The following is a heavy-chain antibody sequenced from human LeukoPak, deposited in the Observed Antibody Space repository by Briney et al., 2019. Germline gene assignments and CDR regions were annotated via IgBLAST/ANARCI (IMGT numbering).Heavy chain of an antibody. V-gene: IGHV3-21*01. D-gene: IGHD6-13*01. J-gene: IGHJ6*02. CDR1: GFTFSSYS. CDR2: ISSSSSYI. Sequence: PGGSLSLSCAASGFTFSSYSMNWVRQAPGKGLEWVSSISSSSSYIYYADSVKGRFTISRDNAKNSLYLQMNSLRAEDTAVYYCAREPGTSYYYGMDVWGQGTTVTVSS. CDR3: AREPGTSYYYGMDV.